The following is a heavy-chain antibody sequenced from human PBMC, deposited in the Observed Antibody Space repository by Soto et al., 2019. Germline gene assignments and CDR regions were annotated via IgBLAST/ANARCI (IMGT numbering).Heavy chain of an antibody. D-gene: IGHD2-2*01. J-gene: IGHJ6*02. CDR1: GYSFTSYW. Sequence: GESLKISCKGSGYSFTSYWIGWVRQMPGKGLEWMGIIYPGDSDTRYSPSFQGQVTISADKSISTAYLQWSSLKASDTAMYYCARLPIVVVPAANTYYYYYYGMDVWGQGTTVTVSS. CDR2: IYPGDSDT. V-gene: IGHV5-51*01. CDR3: ARLPIVVVPAANTYYYYYYGMDV.